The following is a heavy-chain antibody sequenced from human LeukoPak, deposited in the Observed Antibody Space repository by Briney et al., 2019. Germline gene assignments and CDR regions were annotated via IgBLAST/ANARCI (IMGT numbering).Heavy chain of an antibody. CDR1: GFTFSSYG. D-gene: IGHD3-10*01. Sequence: GRSLRLSCAASGFTFSSYGMHWVRQAPGKGLEWVAVIWYDGSNKYYADSVKGRFTISRDNSKNTLYLQMNSLRAEDTAVYYCAKDRGLLWFGELFDYWGQGTLVTVSS. CDR2: IWYDGSNK. J-gene: IGHJ4*02. CDR3: AKDRGLLWFGELFDY. V-gene: IGHV3-33*06.